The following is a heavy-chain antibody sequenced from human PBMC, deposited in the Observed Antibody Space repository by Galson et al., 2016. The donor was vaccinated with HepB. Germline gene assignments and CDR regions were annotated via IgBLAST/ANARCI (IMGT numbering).Heavy chain of an antibody. J-gene: IGHJ5*02. CDR1: GGSISDSDYC. V-gene: IGHV4-30-4*08. D-gene: IGHD6-19*01. Sequence: TLSLTCTVSGGSISDSDYCWGWIRQPPGKGLEWIGYIYYSGSTYYNPSLKSRVTISVDTSKNQFSLKLSYVTAADTAVYYCARVVLSRPTQYSSGWYRWFDPWGQGTLVTVSS. CDR3: ARVVLSRPTQYSSGWYRWFDP. CDR2: IYYSGST.